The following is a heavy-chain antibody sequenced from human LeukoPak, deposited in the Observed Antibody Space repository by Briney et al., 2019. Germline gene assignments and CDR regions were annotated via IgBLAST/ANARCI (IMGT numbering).Heavy chain of an antibody. Sequence: PSETLSLTCAVYGGSFSGYYWSWIRQPPGKGLEWIGEINHSGSTNYNPSLKSRVTISVDTSKKQFSLKLSSVTAADTAFYYCASEGHHGKIVGTTLSYFYMDVWGKGTTVTVSS. CDR2: INHSGST. J-gene: IGHJ6*03. CDR3: ASEGHHGKIVGTTLSYFYMDV. V-gene: IGHV4-34*01. CDR1: GGSFSGYY. D-gene: IGHD1-26*01.